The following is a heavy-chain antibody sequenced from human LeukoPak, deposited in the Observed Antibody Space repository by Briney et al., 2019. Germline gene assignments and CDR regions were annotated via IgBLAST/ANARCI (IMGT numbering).Heavy chain of an antibody. CDR1: GFTFSNYW. D-gene: IGHD3-22*01. J-gene: IGHJ1*01. CDR2: MNSDGSST. Sequence: GGSLRLSCAASGFTFSNYWMHWVRQAPGKGLVWVSRMNSDGSSTTYADSVKGRFTISRDNAKNTLYLQMNSLRAEDTAVYYCAAYDSSGYPGKYFQLWGQGTLVTVSS. V-gene: IGHV3-74*03. CDR3: AAYDSSGYPGKYFQL.